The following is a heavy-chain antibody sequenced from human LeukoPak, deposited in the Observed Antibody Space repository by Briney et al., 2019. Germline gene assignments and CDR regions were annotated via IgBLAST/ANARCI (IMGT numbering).Heavy chain of an antibody. D-gene: IGHD6-13*01. CDR3: AREISSSSSWGAFDY. CDR2: ISYDGSNK. V-gene: IGHV3-30-3*01. CDR1: GFTFSSYA. J-gene: IGHJ4*02. Sequence: PGGSLRLSCAASGFTFSSYAMHWVRQAPGKGLEWVAFISYDGSNKYYADSVKGRFTISRDNSKNTLYLQMNSLRAEDTAVYYCAREISSSSSWGAFDYWGLGTLVTVSS.